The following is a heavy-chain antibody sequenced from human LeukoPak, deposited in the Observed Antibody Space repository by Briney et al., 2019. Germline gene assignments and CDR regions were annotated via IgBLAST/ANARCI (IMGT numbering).Heavy chain of an antibody. V-gene: IGHV4-59*01. J-gene: IGHJ4*02. CDR3: ARWGSIAVARFDY. CDR1: GGSISSYY. Sequence: SETLSLTCTVTGGSISSYYWSWIRQPPGKGLEWIGYIYYTGSTNYNPSLTSRVNISVDTSKNQFSLNLTSVTAADTAVYYCARWGSIAVARFDYWGQGTLVTVSS. D-gene: IGHD6-6*01. CDR2: IYYTGST.